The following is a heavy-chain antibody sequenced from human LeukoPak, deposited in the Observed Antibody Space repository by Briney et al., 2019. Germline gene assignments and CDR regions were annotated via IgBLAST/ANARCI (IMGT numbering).Heavy chain of an antibody. Sequence: SQTLSLTCTVSGGSISSGSYYWSWIRQPAGKGLEWIGRIYTSGSTNYNPSLKSRVTISVDTSKNQFSLKLSSVTAADTTVYYCAIDLITMVPDDAFDICGQGTMVTVSS. CDR2: IYTSGST. CDR1: GGSISSGSYY. CDR3: AIDLITMVPDDAFDI. V-gene: IGHV4-61*02. D-gene: IGHD3-10*01. J-gene: IGHJ3*02.